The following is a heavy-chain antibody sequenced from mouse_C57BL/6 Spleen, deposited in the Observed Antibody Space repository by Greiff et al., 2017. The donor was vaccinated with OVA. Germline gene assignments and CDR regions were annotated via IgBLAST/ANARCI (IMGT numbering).Heavy chain of an antibody. Sequence: QVQLQQSGAELARPGASVKMSCKASGYTFTSYTMHWVKQRPGQGLEWIGYINPSSGYTKYNQKFKDKATLTADKSTSTAYMQLSSLTSEDSAVYYCARSAAQATGDYWGQGTTLTVSS. J-gene: IGHJ2*01. V-gene: IGHV1-4*01. CDR2: INPSSGYT. D-gene: IGHD3-2*02. CDR1: GYTFTSYT. CDR3: ARSAAQATGDY.